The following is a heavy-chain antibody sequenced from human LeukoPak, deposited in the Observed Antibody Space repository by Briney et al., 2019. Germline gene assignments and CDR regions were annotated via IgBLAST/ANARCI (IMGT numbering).Heavy chain of an antibody. D-gene: IGHD6-19*01. CDR1: GGSISSYY. CDR2: INHSGST. J-gene: IGHJ5*02. Sequence: SETLSLTCTVSGGSISSYYWSWIRQPPGKGLEWIGEINHSGSTNYNPSLKSRVTMSVDTSKNQFSLKLSSVTAADTAVYYCARDNSSGWYAWFDPWGQGTLVTVSS. CDR3: ARDNSSGWYAWFDP. V-gene: IGHV4-34*01.